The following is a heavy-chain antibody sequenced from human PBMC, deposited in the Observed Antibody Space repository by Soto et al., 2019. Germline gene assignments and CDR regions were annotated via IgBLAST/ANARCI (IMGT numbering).Heavy chain of an antibody. Sequence: QITLKESGPALVKPTQTLTLTCTFSGFSLTTRGVGVGWVRQPPGEAPEWLAVIYWNDDKRYRPSLKNRLSITKDTSKNQVVLSMTKMEYVDTATYYCAHSRGLWDPFDYWGQGTLVNVSS. V-gene: IGHV2-5*01. J-gene: IGHJ4*02. CDR3: AHSRGLWDPFDY. CDR2: IYWNDDK. CDR1: GFSLTTRGVG. D-gene: IGHD2-21*01.